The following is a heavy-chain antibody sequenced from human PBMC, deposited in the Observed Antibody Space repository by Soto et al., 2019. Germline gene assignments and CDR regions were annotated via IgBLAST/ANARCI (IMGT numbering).Heavy chain of an antibody. Sequence: GGSLRLSCAASGFTFSSYAMSWVRQAPGKGLEWVSAISGSGGSTYYADSVKGRFTISRDNSKNTLYLQMNSLRAEDTAVYYCAKDACGCSFPCGGGDCYVCDYWGQGSLDIGSA. CDR1: GFTFSSYA. D-gene: IGHD2-21*02. CDR3: AKDACGCSFPCGGGDCYVCDY. CDR2: ISGSGGST. J-gene: IGHJ4*01. V-gene: IGHV3-23*01.